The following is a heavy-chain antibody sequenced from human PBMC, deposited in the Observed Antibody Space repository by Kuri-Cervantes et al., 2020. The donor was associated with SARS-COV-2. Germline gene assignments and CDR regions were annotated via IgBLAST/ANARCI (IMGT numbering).Heavy chain of an antibody. CDR1: GFTFSRHS. V-gene: IGHV3-23*01. CDR2: IETGGSPT. CDR3: ATCTNFDCPRA. Sequence: LSLTCAASGFTFSRHSMSWVRQTPGKGLEWVSAIETGGSPTFYADSVKGRFTISRDDSRGTVSLQMNSLRAEDSAIYYCATCTNFDCPRAWGQGTLVTVSS. D-gene: IGHD3-9*01. J-gene: IGHJ5*02.